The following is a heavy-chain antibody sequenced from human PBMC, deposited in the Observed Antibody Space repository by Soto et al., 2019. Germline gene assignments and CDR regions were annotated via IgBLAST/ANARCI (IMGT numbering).Heavy chain of an antibody. J-gene: IGHJ2*01. V-gene: IGHV1-3*01. CDR1: GYTFSSYT. D-gene: IGHD1-26*01. CDR3: ARGGSLYWYFDL. CDR2: INAGTGNT. Sequence: ASVKVSCKASGYTFSSYTMHWVRQAPGQRLEWMGWINAGTGNTKYSQKFQGRVTITRDTSASTAYMELSSLRSEDTAVYYCARGGSLYWYFDLWGRGTLVTVSS.